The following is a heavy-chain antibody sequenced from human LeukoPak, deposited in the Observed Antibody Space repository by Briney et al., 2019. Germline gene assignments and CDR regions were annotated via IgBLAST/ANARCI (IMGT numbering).Heavy chain of an antibody. CDR3: AKDGSWGDYYFYFYIDV. J-gene: IGHJ6*03. CDR1: GFTFSNSA. Sequence: GGSLRLSCEGSGFTFSNSAMGWVRQAPGKGLEWVSGVSASGHYTYYADSAKGRFTISRDNSKNTLYLQMNSLRAEDTALYYCAKDGSWGDYYFYFYIDVWGKGTTVTVSS. CDR2: VSASGHYT. V-gene: IGHV3-23*01. D-gene: IGHD3-16*01.